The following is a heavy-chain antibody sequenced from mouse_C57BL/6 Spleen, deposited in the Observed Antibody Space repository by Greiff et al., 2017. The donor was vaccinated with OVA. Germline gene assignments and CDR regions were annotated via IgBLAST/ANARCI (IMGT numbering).Heavy chain of an antibody. J-gene: IGHJ2*01. CDR1: GFTFSSYA. Sequence: EVKLVESGGGLVKPGGSLKLSCAASGFTFSSYAMSWVRPTPEKRLEWVATISDGGSYTYYPDNVKGRFTISRDNAKNNLYLQMSHLKSEDTAMYYCARDLLLRYFDYWGQGTTLTVSS. CDR3: ARDLLLRYFDY. V-gene: IGHV5-4*01. CDR2: ISDGGSYT. D-gene: IGHD1-1*01.